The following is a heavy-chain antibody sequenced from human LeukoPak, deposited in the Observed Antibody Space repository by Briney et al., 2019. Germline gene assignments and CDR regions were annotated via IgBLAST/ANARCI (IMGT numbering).Heavy chain of an antibody. V-gene: IGHV3-23*01. CDR3: AKNVKSSGWYSDY. D-gene: IGHD6-19*01. J-gene: IGHJ4*02. CDR1: GFTFNNFA. CDR2: ISGSGGST. Sequence: PGGSLRLSCAASGFTFNNFAMNWVRQAPGKGLEWVSAISGSGGSTYYADSVKGRFTISRDNSKNTLYLQMNSLRAEDTAVYYCAKNVKSSGWYSDYWGQGTLVTVSS.